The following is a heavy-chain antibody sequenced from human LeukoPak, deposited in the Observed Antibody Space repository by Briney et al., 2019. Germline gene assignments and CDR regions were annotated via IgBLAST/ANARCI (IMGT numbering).Heavy chain of an antibody. CDR1: GSRFTSYW. Sequence: GESLKISCKGSGSRFTSYWIGWVRQMPGKGLEWMGIIYPGDSDTRYSPSFQGQVTISADKSISTAYLQWSSLKASDTAMYCCARQSASLGSYYFDYWGQGTLVTVSS. J-gene: IGHJ4*02. V-gene: IGHV5-51*01. CDR3: ARQSASLGSYYFDY. CDR2: IYPGDSDT. D-gene: IGHD7-27*01.